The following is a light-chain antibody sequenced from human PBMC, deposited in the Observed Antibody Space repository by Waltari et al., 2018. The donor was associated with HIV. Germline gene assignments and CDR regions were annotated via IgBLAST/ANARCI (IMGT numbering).Light chain of an antibody. V-gene: IGKV3-15*01. Sequence: EVVMTQSPATLSVSPGERATLSCRASQSVSSNLAWYQQKPDQAPRLLIYGASTRASGIPARFSGSGSGTEFTLTISGLQSEDFAVYYCLQYDNWPPWTFGQGTKVEIK. CDR3: LQYDNWPPWT. CDR2: GAS. J-gene: IGKJ1*01. CDR1: QSVSSN.